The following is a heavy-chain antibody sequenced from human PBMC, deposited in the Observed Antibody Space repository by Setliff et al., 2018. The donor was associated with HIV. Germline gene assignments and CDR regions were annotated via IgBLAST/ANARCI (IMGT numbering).Heavy chain of an antibody. D-gene: IGHD1-26*01. CDR1: GGTFSSYA. Sequence: ASVKVSCKASGGTFSSYAISWVRQAPGQGLEWMGWISGYNANTNYALELQGRLTMTTHTSTRTAYMELWNLRSDDTAVYYCARDGDSRDGRLYHYYYMDVWGKGTTVTVSS. CDR3: ARDGDSRDGRLYHYYYMDV. CDR2: ISGYNANT. J-gene: IGHJ6*03. V-gene: IGHV1-18*01.